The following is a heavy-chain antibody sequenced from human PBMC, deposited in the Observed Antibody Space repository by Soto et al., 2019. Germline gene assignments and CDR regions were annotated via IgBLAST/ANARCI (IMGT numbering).Heavy chain of an antibody. J-gene: IGHJ4*02. CDR1: GGSISSYY. V-gene: IGHV4-4*07. CDR3: AREEGYCSGGSCLRTTYYYFDY. Sequence: SETLSLTCTVSGGSISSYYWSWIGQPAGKGLEWIGRIYTSGSTNYNPSLKSRVTMSVDTSKNQFSLKLSSVTAADTAVYYCAREEGYCSGGSCLRTTYYYFDYWGQGTLVTVSS. CDR2: IYTSGST. D-gene: IGHD2-15*01.